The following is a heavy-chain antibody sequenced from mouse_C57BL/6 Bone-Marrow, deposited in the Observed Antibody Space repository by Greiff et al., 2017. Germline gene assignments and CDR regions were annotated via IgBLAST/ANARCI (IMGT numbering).Heavy chain of an antibody. V-gene: IGHV1-72*01. CDR2: IDSNSGGT. J-gene: IGHJ2*01. Sequence: QVQLQQPGAELVKPGASVKLSCKASGYTFTSYWMHWVKQRPGRGLEWIGRIDSNSGGTKYNEKFKSKATLTVDKPSSTSYMQLSSLTSEESAVYYCARSRITTIVDYFDYWGQGTTLTVSS. D-gene: IGHD1-1*01. CDR1: GYTFTSYW. CDR3: ARSRITTIVDYFDY.